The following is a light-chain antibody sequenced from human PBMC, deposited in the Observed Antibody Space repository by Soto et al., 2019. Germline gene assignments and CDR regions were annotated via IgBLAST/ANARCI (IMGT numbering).Light chain of an antibody. Sequence: DIQMTQSPYTLSASVGDRVTVTCRASQSISSCLAWYQQKPGKAPKLLIYEASSLESGVPSRFSGSGSGTEFTLPISSLQPDDFATYYCQQCNSYLYTFGQGTKLEIK. J-gene: IGKJ2*01. V-gene: IGKV1-5*03. CDR1: QSISSC. CDR3: QQCNSYLYT. CDR2: EAS.